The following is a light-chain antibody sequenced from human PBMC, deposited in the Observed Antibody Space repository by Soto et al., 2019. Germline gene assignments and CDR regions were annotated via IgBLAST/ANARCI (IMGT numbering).Light chain of an antibody. CDR1: QSLVFTNGNTS. V-gene: IGKV2-30*01. Sequence: DVVLTQSPLSLPVTLGQPASISCRSSQSLVFTNGNTSLSWFQQRPGQSPRRPVYKVSNRDSGDPDRCSGSGSGIDLTMKISRAEAEDIELYHRLQFTGLITFGPGTKVEIK. J-gene: IGKJ3*01. CDR3: LQFTGLIT. CDR2: KVS.